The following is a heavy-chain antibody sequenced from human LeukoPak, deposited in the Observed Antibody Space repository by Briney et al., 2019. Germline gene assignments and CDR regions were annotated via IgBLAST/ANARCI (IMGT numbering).Heavy chain of an antibody. Sequence: NPSETLSLTCTVSGGSVSSDSYYWSWMRQPPGKGLEWIGYVFHSGRTKYNPSLKGRVTISLDTSKNQFSLNLSSVTAADTAVYYCARGPTVTTDYWGQGTLVTVSS. CDR3: ARGPTVTTDY. V-gene: IGHV4-61*01. J-gene: IGHJ4*02. CDR1: GGSVSSDSYY. D-gene: IGHD4-17*01. CDR2: VFHSGRT.